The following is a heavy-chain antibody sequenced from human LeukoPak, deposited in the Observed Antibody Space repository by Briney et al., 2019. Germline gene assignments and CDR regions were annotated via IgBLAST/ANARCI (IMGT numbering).Heavy chain of an antibody. V-gene: IGHV1-18*01. J-gene: IGHJ4*02. Sequence: ASVKVSCKASGYTFTSYGISWVRQAPGQGLEWMGWISAYNGNTNYAQKLQGRVTMTTDTSTSTAYMELRSLRSDDTAVYYCARDPRVGCSSTSCYPGVPIDYWGQGTLVTVSS. CDR2: ISAYNGNT. CDR3: ARDPRVGCSSTSCYPGVPIDY. CDR1: GYTFTSYG. D-gene: IGHD2-2*01.